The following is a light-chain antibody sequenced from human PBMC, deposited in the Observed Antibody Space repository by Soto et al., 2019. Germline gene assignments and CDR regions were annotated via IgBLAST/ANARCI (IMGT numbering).Light chain of an antibody. V-gene: IGKV3-11*01. J-gene: IGKJ5*01. CDR1: QTLXSD. CDR3: QQRSNWPT. CDR2: XAS. Sequence: IVMTQSPVALSVSLGESVTLSCRASQTLXSDFAWYQEKPGQAPRILISXASNRATGIPARFSGSGSGTDFNLTISSLEPEDVAVYYCQQRSNWPTFGQGTRLEIK.